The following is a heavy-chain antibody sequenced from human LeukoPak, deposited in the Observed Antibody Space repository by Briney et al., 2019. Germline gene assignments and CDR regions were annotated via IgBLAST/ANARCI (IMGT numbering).Heavy chain of an antibody. V-gene: IGHV3-33*01. J-gene: IGHJ4*02. Sequence: GGSLRLSCAASGFTFSSYGMHWVRRAPGKGLEWVAVIWYDGSNKYYADSVKGRFTISRDNSKNTLYLQMNSLRAEDTAVYYCARDSLKGELPLDYWGQGTLVTVSS. CDR2: IWYDGSNK. D-gene: IGHD1-26*01. CDR3: ARDSLKGELPLDY. CDR1: GFTFSSYG.